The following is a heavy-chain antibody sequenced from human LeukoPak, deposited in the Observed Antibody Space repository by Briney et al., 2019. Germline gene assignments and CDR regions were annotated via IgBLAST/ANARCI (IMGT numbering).Heavy chain of an antibody. D-gene: IGHD3-9*01. CDR2: IYYSGST. Sequence: KPSETLSLTCTVSGGSISSYYWSWIRQPPGKGLEWIGYIYYSGSTNYNPSLKSRVTISVDTSKNQFSLRLSSVTAADTAVYYCARVSLTYDILTGGFDYWGQGTLVTVSS. CDR1: GGSISSYY. J-gene: IGHJ4*02. V-gene: IGHV4-59*01. CDR3: ARVSLTYDILTGGFDY.